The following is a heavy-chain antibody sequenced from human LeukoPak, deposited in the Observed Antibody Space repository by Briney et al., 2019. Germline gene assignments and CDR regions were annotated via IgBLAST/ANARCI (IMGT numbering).Heavy chain of an antibody. J-gene: IGHJ4*02. Sequence: PGGSLRLSCAASGFTFSAYRMNWVRQAPGKGLEWVAVISYDGSNKYYADSVKGRFTISRDNSKNTLYLQMISLRAEDTAVYFCATTTTVAGTFDYWGQGTLVTVSS. CDR2: ISYDGSNK. CDR1: GFTFSAYR. D-gene: IGHD6-19*01. CDR3: ATTTTVAGTFDY. V-gene: IGHV3-30*03.